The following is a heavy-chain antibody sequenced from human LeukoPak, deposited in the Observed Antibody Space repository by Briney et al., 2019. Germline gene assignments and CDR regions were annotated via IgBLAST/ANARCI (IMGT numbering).Heavy chain of an antibody. J-gene: IGHJ6*02. Sequence: GASVKVSCKASGYTFTGYYMHWVRQAPGQGLEWMGWINPNSGGTNYAQKFQGRVTMTRDTSISTAYMELSRLRSDDTAVYYCARADTHYDILTGYYSVHYYYYGMDVWGQGTLVTVSS. CDR3: ARADTHYDILTGYYSVHYYYYGMDV. CDR2: INPNSGGT. V-gene: IGHV1-2*02. D-gene: IGHD3-9*01. CDR1: GYTFTGYY.